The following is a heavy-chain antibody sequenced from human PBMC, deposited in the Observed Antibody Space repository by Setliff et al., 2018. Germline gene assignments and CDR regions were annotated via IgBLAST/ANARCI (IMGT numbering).Heavy chain of an antibody. J-gene: IGHJ6*02. Sequence: GGSLRLSCAASGFTFSDYYMSWIRQAPGKGLEWVSYISSSSSYIYYADSVKGRFTISRDNAKNSLYLQMNSLRAEDTAVYYCARKGVMGDYMDVWGQGTTVTVSS. V-gene: IGHV3-11*06. CDR3: ARKGVMGDYMDV. CDR2: ISSSSSYI. D-gene: IGHD3-16*01. CDR1: GFTFSDYY.